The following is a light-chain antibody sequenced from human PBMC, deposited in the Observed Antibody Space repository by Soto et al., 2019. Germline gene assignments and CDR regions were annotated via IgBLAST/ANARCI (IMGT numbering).Light chain of an antibody. CDR3: QQYTQSLWT. CDR2: GAS. CDR1: QSISDT. J-gene: IGKJ1*01. Sequence: EIVMTQTPATLSVSPGGRATLSCRASQSISDTLAWYQQKPGQAPRLLIYGASTRATGIPARFSGSGSGTDFTLTISRLETEDFAVFYCQQYTQSLWTFGQGTKVDIK. V-gene: IGKV3-15*01.